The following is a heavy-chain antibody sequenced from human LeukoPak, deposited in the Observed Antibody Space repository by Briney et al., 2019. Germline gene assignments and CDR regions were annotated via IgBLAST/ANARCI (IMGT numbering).Heavy chain of an antibody. CDR1: GFTFIGEC. CDR2: INSDGTT. CDR3: GRQRLAVAVRGCFDI. V-gene: IGHV3-74*01. D-gene: IGHD6-19*01. J-gene: IGHJ3*02. Sequence: GGSLRLSCAASGFTFIGECMHWVRQAPGKGLVWVSRINSDGTTTYADSVKGRFTVSRDNTKNTLYLQMNSLRAEDTAVYYCGRQRLAVAVRGCFDICGQGTTVTVSS.